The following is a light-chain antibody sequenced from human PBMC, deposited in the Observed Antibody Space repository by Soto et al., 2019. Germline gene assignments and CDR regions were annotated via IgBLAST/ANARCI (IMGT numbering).Light chain of an antibody. CDR2: GAS. V-gene: IGKV3-20*01. CDR1: QSVSNNY. CDR3: QPYDTSPT. Sequence: DIVLTQSPGTLSLSAGERATLSCRASQSVSNNYLAWYQHKPGQAPTVLIYGASIRATGIPDRFSGSGSGTDFTLTISRLEPEDFAVYYCQPYDTSPTFGQGTKVEIK. J-gene: IGKJ1*01.